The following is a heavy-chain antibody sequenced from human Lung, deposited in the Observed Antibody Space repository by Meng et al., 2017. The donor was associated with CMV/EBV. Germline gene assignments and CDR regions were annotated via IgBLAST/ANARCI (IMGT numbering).Heavy chain of an antibody. D-gene: IGHD2-2*01. CDR2: CDSGDT. J-gene: IGHJ6*02. V-gene: IGHV4-38-2*01. Sequence: SETLSLXXPVSGHSISSDYFWGWVRQSPGTGLEWVGICDSGDTFYNPSLKGRVAISVDPSANQFSLTLRSVTAADTAVYYCVRHIIVVPARGYGVDVWGQGTTVTVSS. CDR1: GHSISSDYF. CDR3: VRHIIVVPARGYGVDV.